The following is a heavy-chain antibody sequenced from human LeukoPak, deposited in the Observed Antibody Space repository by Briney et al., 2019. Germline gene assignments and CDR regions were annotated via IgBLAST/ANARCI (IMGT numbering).Heavy chain of an antibody. CDR2: IKSKIDGGATVYSGTT. J-gene: IGHJ4*02. V-gene: IGHV3-15*01. CDR1: GFTFSNAW. Sequence: GGSLRLSCAASGFTFSNAWMSWVRQAPGKGLEWVGRIKSKIDGGATVYSGTTDYAAPVKGRFTISRDDSKNTLYLQMNSLKTEDTAVYYCTTRTSNLRYFDYWGQGTLVTVSS. D-gene: IGHD4-11*01. CDR3: TTRTSNLRYFDY.